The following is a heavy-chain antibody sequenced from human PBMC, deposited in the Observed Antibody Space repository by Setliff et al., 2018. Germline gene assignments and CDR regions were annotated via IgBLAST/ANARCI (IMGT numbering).Heavy chain of an antibody. CDR2: INHSGST. D-gene: IGHD3-3*01. CDR1: GGSFSGYY. CDR3: ARSRYYDFWSGFLNDAFDI. V-gene: IGHV4-34*01. Sequence: SETLSLTCAVYGGSFSGYYWSWIRQPPGKGLEWIGEINHSGSTNYNPSLKSRVTISVDTSKNQFSLKLSSVTAADTAVYYCARSRYYDFWSGFLNDAFDIWGQGTMVTVSS. J-gene: IGHJ3*02.